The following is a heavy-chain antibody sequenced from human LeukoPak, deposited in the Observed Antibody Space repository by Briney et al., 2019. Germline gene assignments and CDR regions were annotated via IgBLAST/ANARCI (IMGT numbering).Heavy chain of an antibody. D-gene: IGHD6-19*01. CDR2: IYYSGST. CDR1: GGSISSYY. J-gene: IGHJ4*02. Sequence: SETLSLTCTVSGGSISSYYWTWIRQPPGKGLEWIGYIYYSGSTNYNPSLKSRVTISVDTSKNQFSLELSSVTAADTAVYYCARGIAVAGMYYFDYWGQGTLVTVSS. V-gene: IGHV4-59*01. CDR3: ARGIAVAGMYYFDY.